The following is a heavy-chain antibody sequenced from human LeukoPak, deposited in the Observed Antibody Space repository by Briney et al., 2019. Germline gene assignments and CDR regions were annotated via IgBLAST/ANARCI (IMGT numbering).Heavy chain of an antibody. D-gene: IGHD3-16*01. CDR1: GGSISSSSHY. CDR2: VYYSGST. J-gene: IGHJ5*02. Sequence: SETLSLTCTVSGGSISSSSHYWGWIRQPPGKGLEWIGSVYYSGSTYYNPSLKSRVTISVDTSKNQFSLKLSSVTAADTAVYYCARDRLTSILTFGWFDPWGQGTLVTVSS. V-gene: IGHV4-39*07. CDR3: ARDRLTSILTFGWFDP.